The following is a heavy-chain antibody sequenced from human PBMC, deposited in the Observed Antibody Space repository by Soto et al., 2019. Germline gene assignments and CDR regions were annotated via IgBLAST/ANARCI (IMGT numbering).Heavy chain of an antibody. Sequence: LGESLKISCKGSGYSFTSYWIGWVRQMPGKGLEWMGIIYPGDSDTRYSPSFQGQVTISADKSISTAYLQWSSLKASDTAMYYCARAAAGLYYYYRMDVWGPGTMVTVS. CDR1: GYSFTSYW. D-gene: IGHD6-13*01. J-gene: IGHJ6*02. CDR2: IYPGDSDT. V-gene: IGHV5-51*01. CDR3: ARAAAGLYYYYRMDV.